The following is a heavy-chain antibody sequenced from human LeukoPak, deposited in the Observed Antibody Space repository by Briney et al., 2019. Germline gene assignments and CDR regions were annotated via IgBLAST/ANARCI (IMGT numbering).Heavy chain of an antibody. CDR2: IKSKTDGGTT. V-gene: IGHV3-15*01. D-gene: IGHD2-2*01. CDR3: ARDRGSRDGPLFDY. CDR1: GFTFSNAW. J-gene: IGHJ4*02. Sequence: GGSLSLSCAASGFTFSNAWMRWVRQAPGRGLEWVGRIKSKTDGGTTDYAAPVKGRFTISRDDSKNTLYLQMNSLRAEDTAVYYCARDRGSRDGPLFDYWGQGTLVTVSS.